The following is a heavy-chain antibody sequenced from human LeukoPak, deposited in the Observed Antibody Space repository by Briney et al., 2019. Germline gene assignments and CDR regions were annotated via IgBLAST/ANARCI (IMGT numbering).Heavy chain of an antibody. CDR2: IIPILGIA. CDR1: GGTFSSYA. Sequence: ASVKVSCKASGGTFSSYAISWVRQAPGQGLEWMGRIIPILGIANYAQKFQGRVTITADKSTSTAYMELSSLRSEDTAVYYCASRGTVVTDDDDFDIWGQGTMVTVSS. CDR3: ASRGTVVTDDDDFDI. V-gene: IGHV1-69*04. J-gene: IGHJ3*02. D-gene: IGHD4-23*01.